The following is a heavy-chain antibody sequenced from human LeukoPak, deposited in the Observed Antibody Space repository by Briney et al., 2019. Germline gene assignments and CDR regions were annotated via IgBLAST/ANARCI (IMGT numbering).Heavy chain of an antibody. V-gene: IGHV3-15*01. D-gene: IGHD4-23*01. CDR1: GFTFSNAW. CDR3: TMSSVVPGAFDI. CDR2: IKSKTDGGTT. Sequence: GGSLRLSCAASGFTFSNAWMSWVRQAPGKGLEWIGRIKSKTDGGTTDYAAPVKGRFTISRDDSKNTLYLQMNSLKTEDTAVYYCTMSSVVPGAFDIWGQGTMVTVSS. J-gene: IGHJ3*02.